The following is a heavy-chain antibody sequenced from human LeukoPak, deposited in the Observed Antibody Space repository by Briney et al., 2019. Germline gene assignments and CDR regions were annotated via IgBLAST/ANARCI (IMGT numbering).Heavy chain of an antibody. V-gene: IGHV3-30*04. D-gene: IGHD2-2*01. Sequence: GGSLRLSCAASGFTFSSYAMHWVRQAPGTGLEWVAVISYDGSNKYYADSVKGRFTISRDNSKNTLYLQMNSLRAEDTAVYHCARSGGYCSSTSCSKIGYYYYYGMDVWGKGTTVTVSS. J-gene: IGHJ6*04. CDR3: ARSGGYCSSTSCSKIGYYYYYGMDV. CDR1: GFTFSSYA. CDR2: ISYDGSNK.